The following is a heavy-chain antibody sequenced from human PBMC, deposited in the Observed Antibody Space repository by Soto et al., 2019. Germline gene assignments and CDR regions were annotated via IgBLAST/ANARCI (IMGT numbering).Heavy chain of an antibody. CDR2: IIPISGTA. CDR3: ARDRSSGYSYGYGIGFWYDP. J-gene: IGHJ5*02. CDR1: GGTFSSYA. D-gene: IGHD5-18*01. V-gene: IGHV1-69*01. Sequence: QVQLLQSGAEVKKPGSSVKVSCKASGGTFSSYAISWLRQAPGQGLEWMGGIIPISGTANYAQKFQGRVTITADESTSTAYMELSSLRSEDTAVYYCARDRSSGYSYGYGIGFWYDPWGQGTLVTVSS.